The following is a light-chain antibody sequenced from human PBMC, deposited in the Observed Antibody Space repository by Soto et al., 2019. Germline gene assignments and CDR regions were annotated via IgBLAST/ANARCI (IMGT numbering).Light chain of an antibody. Sequence: DIQMTQSPSSLSASVGDRVTITCQASQDISNYLNWYQQKPGKAPKLLIYDASNLETGVPSRFSGSGSGTDFTLTISRLQPEEIATYYCQQYDNLPITFGQGTRLEIK. CDR2: DAS. J-gene: IGKJ5*01. CDR3: QQYDNLPIT. CDR1: QDISNY. V-gene: IGKV1-33*01.